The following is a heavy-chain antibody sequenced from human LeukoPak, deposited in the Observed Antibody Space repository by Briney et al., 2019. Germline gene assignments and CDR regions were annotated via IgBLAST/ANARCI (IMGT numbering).Heavy chain of an antibody. J-gene: IGHJ6*03. Sequence: PSETLSLTCAVYGGSFSGFYWSWIRQPPGKGLELIGEINHSGSTNYNPSLKSRVTISVDTSKNQFSLKLSSVTAADTAVYYCARGRISSWYYYYMDVWGKGTTVTVSS. CDR3: ARGRISSWYYYYMDV. V-gene: IGHV4-34*01. D-gene: IGHD6-13*01. CDR1: GGSFSGFY. CDR2: INHSGST.